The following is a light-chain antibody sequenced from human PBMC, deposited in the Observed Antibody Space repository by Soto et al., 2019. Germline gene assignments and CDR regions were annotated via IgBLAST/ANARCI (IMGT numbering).Light chain of an antibody. V-gene: IGKV3-15*01. CDR1: QIVINN. Sequence: EIVLTQSPATLSVSPGERATLSCWASQIVINNLAWYQQKPGQAPRLLIYDASTRATGIPARFSGSGSGTEFTLTISSLQSEDFAVYYCQQYDNWSRTFGQGTKVDIK. J-gene: IGKJ1*01. CDR2: DAS. CDR3: QQYDNWSRT.